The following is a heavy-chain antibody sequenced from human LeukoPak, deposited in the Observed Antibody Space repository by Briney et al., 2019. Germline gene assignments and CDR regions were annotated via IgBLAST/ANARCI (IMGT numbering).Heavy chain of an antibody. Sequence: PSETLSLTCAVSGGSISSGGYSWSWLRQPPGKGLEWIGYIYHSGSTYYNPSLKSRVTISVDRSKNQFSLKLSSVTAADTAVYYCASYYGSGKVSGYFDYWGQGTLVTVSS. J-gene: IGHJ4*02. D-gene: IGHD3-10*01. V-gene: IGHV4-30-2*01. CDR2: IYHSGST. CDR1: GGSISSGGYS. CDR3: ASYYGSGKVSGYFDY.